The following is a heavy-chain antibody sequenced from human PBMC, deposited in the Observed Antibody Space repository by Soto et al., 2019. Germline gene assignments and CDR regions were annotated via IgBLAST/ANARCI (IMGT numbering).Heavy chain of an antibody. D-gene: IGHD3-3*01. CDR1: GYTFTSYY. Sequence: ASVKVSCKASGYTFTSYYMHWVRQAPGQGLGWMGIINPSGGSTSYAQKFQGRVTMTRDTSTSTVYMELSSLRSEDTAVYYCARDPRRGITIFGVVITSFGRGFDPWGQGTLVTVSS. J-gene: IGHJ5*02. CDR3: ARDPRRGITIFGVVITSFGRGFDP. CDR2: INPSGGST. V-gene: IGHV1-46*01.